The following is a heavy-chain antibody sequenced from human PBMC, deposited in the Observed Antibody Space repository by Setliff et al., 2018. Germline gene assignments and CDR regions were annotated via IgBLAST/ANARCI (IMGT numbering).Heavy chain of an antibody. Sequence: ASVKVSCKVSGYTLSELFMHWVRQAPGKGLEWMGGFDAEDGETIYAQKFQGRVTITTDESTSTAYMELSSLRPEDTAVYYCAREKGYYFDSTNYYYYFDYWGQGTLVTVSS. CDR2: FDAEDGET. J-gene: IGHJ4*02. CDR1: GYTLSELF. V-gene: IGHV1-24*01. CDR3: AREKGYYFDSTNYYYYFDY. D-gene: IGHD3-22*01.